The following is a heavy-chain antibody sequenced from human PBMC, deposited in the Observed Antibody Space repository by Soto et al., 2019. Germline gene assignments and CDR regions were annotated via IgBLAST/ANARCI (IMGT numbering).Heavy chain of an antibody. Sequence: EVQVVESGGGLIQPGRSLRLSCAVSGFTFGDYAMSWFRQAPGKGLEWVGFITSKAYGATTEYAASVRGRVTISRDDSKSIAYLQMKSLTTEDTAVYYCSRDKRGCSSGSCYSFDSWGQGTLVTVSS. V-gene: IGHV3-49*03. CDR3: SRDKRGCSSGSCYSFDS. CDR1: GFTFGDYA. CDR2: ITSKAYGATT. D-gene: IGHD2-15*01. J-gene: IGHJ4*02.